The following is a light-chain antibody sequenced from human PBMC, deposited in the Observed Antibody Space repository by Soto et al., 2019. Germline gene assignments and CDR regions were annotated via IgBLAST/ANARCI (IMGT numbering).Light chain of an antibody. CDR3: LQYYNFPLS. V-gene: IGKV1-6*01. CDR2: AAS. CDR1: QGIGNA. Sequence: AIQMTQSPSSLSASVGDRVTITCRASQGIGNALAWYQQRPGKAPKLLIYAASSLQSGFPSRFSGSGSGTDFTLTISSLQPGDFATYYCLQYYNFPLSFGGGTTVEIK. J-gene: IGKJ4*01.